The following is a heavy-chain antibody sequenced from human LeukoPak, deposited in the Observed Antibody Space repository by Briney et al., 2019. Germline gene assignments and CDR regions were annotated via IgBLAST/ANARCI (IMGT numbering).Heavy chain of an antibody. CDR1: GFTFTSYA. V-gene: IGHV3-7*03. J-gene: IGHJ4*02. CDR2: IKGDGSDT. D-gene: IGHD2-2*01. CDR3: ATQAYALFDY. Sequence: GRSLRLSCEASGFTFTSYAIHWVRQAPGKGLEWVANIKGDGSDTYYADSVRGRFTISRDNAKKSLYLQMSSLRAEDTAVYYCATQAYALFDYWGQGTLVTVSS.